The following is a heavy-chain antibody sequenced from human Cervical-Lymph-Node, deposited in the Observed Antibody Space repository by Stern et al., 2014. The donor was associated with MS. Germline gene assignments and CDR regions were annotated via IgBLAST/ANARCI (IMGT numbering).Heavy chain of an antibody. CDR3: AIRRSGFYYFDS. Sequence: LVQSGAEVKKTGESLKISCQASGYSFNNQWIAWVRQTAREGLEWMGIIYPDDSDTRYWPSFQGQVTISADKSSSVAYLQWRRLKTSDTAIYFCAIRRSGFYYFDSLGQGTLVTVSS. CDR1: GYSFNNQW. D-gene: IGHD3-22*01. CDR2: IYPDDSDT. J-gene: IGHJ4*02. V-gene: IGHV5-51*01.